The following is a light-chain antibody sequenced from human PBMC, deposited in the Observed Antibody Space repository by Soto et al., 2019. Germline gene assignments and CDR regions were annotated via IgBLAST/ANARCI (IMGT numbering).Light chain of an antibody. J-gene: IGKJ4*01. CDR2: DAF. V-gene: IGKV1-33*01. CDR3: QQYDSLPPT. Sequence: DLQMTQSPSSLSAFVGDSITITCQASQDIKNYLNWYQHKPGKAPKLLIYDAFKSDTGVPSRFSGSGSGTDITFTINSLQPEDIATYFCQQYDSLPPTFGGGTRV. CDR1: QDIKNY.